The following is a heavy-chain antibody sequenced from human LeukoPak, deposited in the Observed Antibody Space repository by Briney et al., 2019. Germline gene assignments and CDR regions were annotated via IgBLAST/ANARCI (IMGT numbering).Heavy chain of an antibody. Sequence: GGSLRLSCAASGFTFSSYGMSWVRQAPGKGLEWVSAISGSGGSTYYADSVKGRFTISRDKSKNTLYFQMNSLRAEDTAVYYCATSIMITFGGVSGYWGQGTLVTVSS. J-gene: IGHJ4*02. CDR3: ATSIMITFGGVSGY. D-gene: IGHD3-16*01. CDR2: ISGSGGST. V-gene: IGHV3-23*01. CDR1: GFTFSSYG.